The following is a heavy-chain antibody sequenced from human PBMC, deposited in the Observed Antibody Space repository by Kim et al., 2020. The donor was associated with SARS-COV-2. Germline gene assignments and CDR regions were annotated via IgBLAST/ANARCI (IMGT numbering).Heavy chain of an antibody. V-gene: IGHV3-23*03. CDR1: GFTFSSYA. CDR2: IYSGGSST. D-gene: IGHD6-13*01. CDR3: AKVDSSSWYSYYYYGMDV. Sequence: GGSLRLSCAASGFTFSSYAMSWVRQAPGKGLEWVSVIYSGGSSTYYADSVKGRFTISRDNSKNTLYLQMNSLRAEDTAVYYCAKVDSSSWYSYYYYGMDVWGQGTTVTVSS. J-gene: IGHJ6*02.